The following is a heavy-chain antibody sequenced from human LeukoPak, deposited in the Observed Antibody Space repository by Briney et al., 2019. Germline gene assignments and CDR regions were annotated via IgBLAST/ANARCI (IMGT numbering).Heavy chain of an antibody. CDR1: GGSISSYY. V-gene: IGHV4-59*08. CDR3: ARRRAAAGTRTDRDYNWSDP. D-gene: IGHD6-13*01. Sequence: SETLSLTCTVSGGSISSYYWSWIRQPPGKGLEWIGYIYYSGSTNYNPSLKSRVTISVDTSKNQFSLKLSSVTAADTAVYYCARRRAAAGTRTDRDYNWSDPWGQGTLDTVSS. CDR2: IYYSGST. J-gene: IGHJ5*02.